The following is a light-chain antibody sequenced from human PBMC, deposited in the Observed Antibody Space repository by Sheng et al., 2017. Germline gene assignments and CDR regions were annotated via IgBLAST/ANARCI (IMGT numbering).Light chain of an antibody. CDR3: SSWDDSMNGIL. Sequence: QSVLTQPPSASATPGQRVTISCSGGSSNVGNNVVNWYQQFPGAAPKLLIYXTDQRASGVPDRFSGSKSGTSASLAITGLRSEDEAVYSCSSWDDSMNGILFGGGPTVTVL. V-gene: IGLV1-44*01. CDR2: XTD. CDR1: SSNVGNNV. J-gene: IGLJ3*02.